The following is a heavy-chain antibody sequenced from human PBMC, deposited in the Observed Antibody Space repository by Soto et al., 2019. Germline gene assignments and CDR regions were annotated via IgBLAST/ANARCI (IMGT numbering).Heavy chain of an antibody. CDR3: ARARYDILTGYSTSDY. J-gene: IGHJ4*02. CDR2: ISAYNGNT. CDR1: GYTFTSYG. V-gene: IGHV1-18*01. Sequence: GASVKVSCKASGYTFTSYGISWVRQAPGQWLEWMGWISAYNGNTNYAQKLQGRVTMTTDTSTSTAYMELRSLRSDDTAVYYCARARYDILTGYSTSDYWGQGTLVTVSS. D-gene: IGHD3-9*01.